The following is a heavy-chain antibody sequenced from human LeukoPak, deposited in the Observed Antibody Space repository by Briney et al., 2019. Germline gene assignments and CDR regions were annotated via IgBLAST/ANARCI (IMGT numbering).Heavy chain of an antibody. Sequence: SETLSLTCTVSGGSISSYYWSWIRQPPGKGLEWIGYIYYSGSTNYNPSLKSRLTISVDTSKNQFSLKLSSVTAADTAVYYCAKTGIVGATPYFQHWGQGTLVTVSS. V-gene: IGHV4-59*01. CDR2: IYYSGST. CDR3: AKTGIVGATPYFQH. D-gene: IGHD1-26*01. CDR1: GGSISSYY. J-gene: IGHJ1*01.